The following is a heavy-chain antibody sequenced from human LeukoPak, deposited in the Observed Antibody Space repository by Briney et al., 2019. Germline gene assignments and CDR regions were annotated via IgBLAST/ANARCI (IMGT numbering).Heavy chain of an antibody. CDR3: ARGKVDPKYYYYYMDV. D-gene: IGHD2-15*01. CDR1: GYTFTSYD. CDR2: MNPNSGNT. J-gene: IGHJ6*03. Sequence: ASVKVSCKASGYTFTSYDINWVRQATGQGLEWMGWMNPNSGNTGYAQKFQGRVTMTRNTSISTAYVELSSLRSEDTAVYYCARGKVDPKYYYYYMDVWGKGTTVTVSS. V-gene: IGHV1-8*01.